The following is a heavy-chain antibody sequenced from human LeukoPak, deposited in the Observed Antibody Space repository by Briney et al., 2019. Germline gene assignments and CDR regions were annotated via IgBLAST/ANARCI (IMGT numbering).Heavy chain of an antibody. CDR1: RFTFGDYA. J-gene: IGHJ4*02. CDR3: ATALGYCSSTSCYTLGY. CDR2: INHSGST. V-gene: IGHV4-34*08. Sequence: PGGSLRLSCTGSRFTFGDYAMSWVRQPPGKGLEWIGEINHSGSTNYNPSLKSRVTISVDTSKNQFSLKLSSVTAADTAVYYCATALGYCSSTSCYTLGYWGQGTLVTVSS. D-gene: IGHD2-2*02.